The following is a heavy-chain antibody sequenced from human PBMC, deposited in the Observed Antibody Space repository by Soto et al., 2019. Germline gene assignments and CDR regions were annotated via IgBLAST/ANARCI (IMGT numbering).Heavy chain of an antibody. J-gene: IGHJ6*02. CDR1: GGTFSSYA. CDR3: ARLSILWFGELSGDYYYYGMDV. V-gene: IGHV1-69*01. D-gene: IGHD3-10*01. Sequence: QVQLVQSGAEVQKPGSSVKVSCKASGGTFSSYAISWVRQAPGQGLEWMGGIIPIFGTANYAQKFQGRVTITADESTSTAYMELSSLRSEDTAVYYCARLSILWFGELSGDYYYYGMDVWGQGTTVTVSS. CDR2: IIPIFGTA.